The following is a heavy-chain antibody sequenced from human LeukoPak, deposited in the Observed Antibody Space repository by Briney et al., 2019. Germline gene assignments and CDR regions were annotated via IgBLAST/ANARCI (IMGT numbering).Heavy chain of an antibody. D-gene: IGHD6-13*01. CDR2: IIDNGSST. CDR1: GFTFNRNV. J-gene: IGHJ4*02. Sequence: GSLRLSCAASGFTFNRNVMSWVRQAPGKGLEWVSAIIDNGSSTYYAGSVKGRFTISRDNSRNTVYLQMNSLRAEVTAVYFCAKPNDSGWWKFDYWGQGTLVSVSS. V-gene: IGHV3-23*01. CDR3: AKPNDSGWWKFDY.